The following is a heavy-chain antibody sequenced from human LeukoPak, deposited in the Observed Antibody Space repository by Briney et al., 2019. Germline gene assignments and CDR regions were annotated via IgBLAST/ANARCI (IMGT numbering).Heavy chain of an antibody. CDR2: ISAYNGNT. CDR3: ARTPESGSYVY. Sequence: ASVKVSCKASGGTFSSYAISWVRQAPGQGLEWMGWISAYNGNTNYAQKLQGRVTMTTDTSTSTAYMELRSLRSDDTAVYYCARTPESGSYVYWGQGTLVTVSS. D-gene: IGHD1-26*01. V-gene: IGHV1-18*01. J-gene: IGHJ4*02. CDR1: GGTFSSYA.